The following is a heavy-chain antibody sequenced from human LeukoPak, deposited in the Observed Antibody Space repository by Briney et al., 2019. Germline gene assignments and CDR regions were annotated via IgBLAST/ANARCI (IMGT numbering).Heavy chain of an antibody. CDR3: AKNLDYYDFDAFDI. V-gene: IGHV3-30*18. Sequence: PGGSLRLSCAASGFTFSSYGMHWVRQAPGKGLEWVAVISYDGSNKYYADSAKGRFTISRDNSKNTLYLQMNSLRAEDTAVYYCAKNLDYYDFDAFDIWGQGTMVTVSS. CDR2: ISYDGSNK. D-gene: IGHD3-22*01. CDR1: GFTFSSYG. J-gene: IGHJ3*02.